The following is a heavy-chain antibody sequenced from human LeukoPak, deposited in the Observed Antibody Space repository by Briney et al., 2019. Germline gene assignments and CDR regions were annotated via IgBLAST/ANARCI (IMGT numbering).Heavy chain of an antibody. CDR1: GYSFTSNW. J-gene: IGHJ5*02. Sequence: GESLKISCKGSGYSFTSNWIGCVRQIPGKPLEWLGIIYPGDSDTRYSPSFQGQVTISTDKSISTAYLQWSSLKASDTAMYYCARDRAAAGLNNWFDPWGQGTRVTVSS. D-gene: IGHD6-13*01. V-gene: IGHV5-51*01. CDR3: ARDRAAAGLNNWFDP. CDR2: IYPGDSDT.